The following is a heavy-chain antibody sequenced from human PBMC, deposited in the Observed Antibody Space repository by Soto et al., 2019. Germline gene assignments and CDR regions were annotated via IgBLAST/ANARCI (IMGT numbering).Heavy chain of an antibody. CDR1: GYTFTSYD. CDR2: MNPNSGNT. Sequence: ASVKVSCKASGYTFTSYDINWVRQATGQGLEWMGWMNPNSGNTGYAQKFQGRVTMTRNTSISTAYMELSSLRSEDTAVYYCARVNRDLLYDLWSGLTSGGEGMDVWGRGTTVTVSS. CDR3: ARVNRDLLYDLWSGLTSGGEGMDV. V-gene: IGHV1-8*01. D-gene: IGHD3-3*01. J-gene: IGHJ6*02.